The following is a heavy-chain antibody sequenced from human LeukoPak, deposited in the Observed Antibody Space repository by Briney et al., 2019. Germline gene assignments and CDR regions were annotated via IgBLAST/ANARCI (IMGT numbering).Heavy chain of an antibody. J-gene: IGHJ4*02. V-gene: IGHV3-23*01. CDR3: AKQSAGSAAWYSLHYDF. CDR2: VDGGGGGT. Sequence: GGSLRLSCAASGFTVSSYYMSWVRQAPGRGLEWVSSVDGGGGGTYYADSVKGRFTISRDNSKDTLYLQMNGLRAEDTAVYFCAKQSAGSAAWYSLHYDFWGQGTLVTVSS. D-gene: IGHD6-13*01. CDR1: GFTVSSYY.